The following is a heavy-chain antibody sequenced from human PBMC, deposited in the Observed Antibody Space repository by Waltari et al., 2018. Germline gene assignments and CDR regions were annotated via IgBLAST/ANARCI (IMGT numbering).Heavy chain of an antibody. CDR1: GFTFTDYY. Sequence: DVQLVQSGAEVKKPGATVKISCKISGFTFTDYYIHWVQQAPGKGLKWVGLVDPEDGETVYAGNCQCRVTITADTLTDTAFMEVDTLRSEDTAVYYCATGREQLAPFDHWGQGTLVTVSS. D-gene: IGHD6-6*01. CDR2: VDPEDGET. CDR3: ATGREQLAPFDH. V-gene: IGHV1-69-2*01. J-gene: IGHJ4*02.